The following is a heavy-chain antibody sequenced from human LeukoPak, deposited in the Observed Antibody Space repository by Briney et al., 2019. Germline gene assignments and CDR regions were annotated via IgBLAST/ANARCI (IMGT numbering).Heavy chain of an antibody. CDR1: GFTVSSNY. J-gene: IGHJ3*02. V-gene: IGHV3-53*04. CDR3: ARGDSSGWYGPDAFDI. Sequence: PGGSLRLSCAASGFTVSSNYMSWVRQAPGKGLEWVSVIYSGGSTYYADSVKGRFTISRHNSKNTLYLQMNSLRAEDTAVYYCARGDSSGWYGPDAFDIWGQGTMVTVSS. D-gene: IGHD6-19*01. CDR2: IYSGGST.